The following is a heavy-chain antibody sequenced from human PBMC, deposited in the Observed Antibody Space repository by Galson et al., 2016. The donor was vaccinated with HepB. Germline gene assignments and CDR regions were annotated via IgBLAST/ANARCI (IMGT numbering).Heavy chain of an antibody. J-gene: IGHJ4*02. CDR3: ARDRDAALDY. CDR1: GYTFTNNG. D-gene: IGHD6-13*01. V-gene: IGHV1-18*01. Sequence: SVKVSCKASGYTFTNNGISWVRQAPGQGLEWMAWISAYSGNTNYAQEFQGRVTLTKDTSASTVYMELRSLRSDDTAMYYCARDRDAALDYWGQGALVTVSS. CDR2: ISAYSGNT.